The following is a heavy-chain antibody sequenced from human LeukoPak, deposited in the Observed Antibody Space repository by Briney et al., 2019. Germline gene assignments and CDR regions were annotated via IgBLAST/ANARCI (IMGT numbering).Heavy chain of an antibody. V-gene: IGHV4-59*08. CDR1: GGSISNYY. CDR2: IYNSGST. Sequence: SETLSLTCTVSGGSISNYYWSWIRQPPGKGQEWIGYIYNSGSTNYNPSLKSRVTISVDTSKNQFSLKLSSVTAADTAVYYCARHPSTYWGQGTLVTVSS. D-gene: IGHD3-3*02. J-gene: IGHJ4*02. CDR3: ARHPSTY.